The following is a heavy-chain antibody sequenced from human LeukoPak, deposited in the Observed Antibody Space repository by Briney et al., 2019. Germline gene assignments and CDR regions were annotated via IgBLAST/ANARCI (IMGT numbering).Heavy chain of an antibody. Sequence: ASVTVSCKASGYTFTSYAMNWVRQAPGQGLEWMGWINTNTGNPTYAQGFTGRFVFSLDTSVSTAYLQISSLKAEDTAVYYCARSSSGYYEPDAFDIWGQGTMVTVSS. CDR2: INTNTGNP. CDR1: GYTFTSYA. V-gene: IGHV7-4-1*02. D-gene: IGHD3-22*01. CDR3: ARSSSGYYEPDAFDI. J-gene: IGHJ3*02.